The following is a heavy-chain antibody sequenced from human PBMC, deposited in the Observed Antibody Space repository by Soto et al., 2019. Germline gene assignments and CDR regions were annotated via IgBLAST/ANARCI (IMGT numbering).Heavy chain of an antibody. D-gene: IGHD3-10*01. CDR1: GFTFSNYG. CDR3: ATATLDGSGHGADY. Sequence: QVQLVESGGGVVQPGRSLRLSCAASGFTFSNYGMHWVRQAPGKGLEWVAVIWYDGSNKYYAASVKGRFTISRDNSKNTLYLQMNSLRGEDTAVYYCATATLDGSGHGADYWCQGTLVTVSS. V-gene: IGHV3-33*01. CDR2: IWYDGSNK. J-gene: IGHJ4*02.